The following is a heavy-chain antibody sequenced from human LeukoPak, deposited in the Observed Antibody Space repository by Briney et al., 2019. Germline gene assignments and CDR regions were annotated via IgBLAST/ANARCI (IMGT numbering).Heavy chain of an antibody. D-gene: IGHD1-14*01. CDR1: GGSISSSSYY. CDR3: ARQRPDHDY. J-gene: IGHJ4*02. CDR2: IYYSGST. V-gene: IGHV4-39*01. Sequence: SETLSLTCTVSGGSISSSSYYWGWIRQPPGKGLEWIGSIYYSGSTYYNPSLKSRVTISVDTSKNQFSLKLSSVTAAGTAVYYCARQRPDHDYWGQGTLVTVSS.